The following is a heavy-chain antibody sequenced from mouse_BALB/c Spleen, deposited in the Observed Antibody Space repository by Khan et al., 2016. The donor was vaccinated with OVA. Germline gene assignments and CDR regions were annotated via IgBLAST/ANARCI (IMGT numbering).Heavy chain of an antibody. J-gene: IGHJ3*01. CDR2: INPSSGYT. V-gene: IGHV1-4*01. D-gene: IGHD2-14*01. Sequence: QVQLKQSGAELARPGASVKMSCKASGYTFTSYTMHWVKQRPGQGLEWIGYINPSSGYTNSNQKFKDKATLTADKSSSTAYMQLSSLTSEDSAVYYCAREGAYYRNDGWCAYWGQGTLVTVSA. CDR3: AREGAYYRNDGWCAY. CDR1: GYTFTSYT.